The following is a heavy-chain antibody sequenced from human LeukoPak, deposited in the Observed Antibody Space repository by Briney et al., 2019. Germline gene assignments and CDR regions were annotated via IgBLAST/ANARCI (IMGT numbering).Heavy chain of an antibody. J-gene: IGHJ4*02. CDR3: ARVSYYYDSSGYLVDY. D-gene: IGHD3-22*01. Sequence: GGSLRLSCAASGFTFSTYEMNWVRQAPGKGLEWVSYISSSGSIIYYADSVKGRFTISRDNAKNSLYLQMNSLRAEDTAVYYCARVSYYYDSSGYLVDYWGQGTLVTVSS. CDR2: ISSSGSII. V-gene: IGHV3-48*03. CDR1: GFTFSTYE.